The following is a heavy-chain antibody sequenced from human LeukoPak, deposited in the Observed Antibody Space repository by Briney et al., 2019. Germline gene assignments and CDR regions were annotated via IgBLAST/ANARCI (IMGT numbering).Heavy chain of an antibody. J-gene: IGHJ4*02. D-gene: IGHD3-10*02. CDR3: AKELDTMFFDY. CDR2: AGWAGGTT. Sequence: HPGGSLRLSCATSGFTFDRYTIHWVRQAPGKGLEWVSLAGWAGGTTYYSDSVRGRFTICRDSGKNSVYLQMNSLTTDDTAFYFCAKELDTMFFDYWGQGALVTVSS. V-gene: IGHV3-43*01. CDR1: GFTFDRYT.